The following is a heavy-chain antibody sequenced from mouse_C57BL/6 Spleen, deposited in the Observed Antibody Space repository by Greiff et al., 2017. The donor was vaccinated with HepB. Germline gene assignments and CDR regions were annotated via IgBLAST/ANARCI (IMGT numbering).Heavy chain of an antibody. CDR3: ARRAPDYYGSSYDYAMDY. V-gene: IGHV1-26*01. CDR2: INPNNGGT. D-gene: IGHD1-1*01. Sequence: VQLQQSGPELVKPGASVKISCKASGYTFTDYYMNWVKQSHGKSLEWIGDINPNNGGTSYNQKFKGKATLTVDKSSSTAYMELRSLTSEDSAVYYCARRAPDYYGSSYDYAMDYWGQGTSVTVSS. J-gene: IGHJ4*01. CDR1: GYTFTDYY.